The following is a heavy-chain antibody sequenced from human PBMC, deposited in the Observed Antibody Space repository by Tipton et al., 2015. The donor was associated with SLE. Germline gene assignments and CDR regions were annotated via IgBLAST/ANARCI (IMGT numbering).Heavy chain of an antibody. V-gene: IGHV4-59*08. CDR2: IYYSGST. CDR3: ARHRGIVGATTDY. D-gene: IGHD1-26*01. Sequence: TLSLTCTVSGGSISSHYWSWIRQPPGKGLEWIGYIYYSGSTNYNPSLKSRVTISVDTSKNKFSLKLSSVIAADTAVYYCARHRGIVGATTDYWGQGTLVTVSS. J-gene: IGHJ4*02. CDR1: GGSISSHY.